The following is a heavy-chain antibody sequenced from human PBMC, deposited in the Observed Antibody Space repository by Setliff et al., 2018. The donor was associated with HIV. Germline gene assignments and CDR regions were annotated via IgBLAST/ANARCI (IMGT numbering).Heavy chain of an antibody. V-gene: IGHV3-9*01. CDR2: ISWSSGNI. CDR3: VKDYAHLYAFDI. D-gene: IGHD2-2*01. Sequence: SLRLSCTASGFAFESYAMHWVRQAPGKGLEWVSGISWSSGNIVYADSVKGRFTISRDNAKNSLYLQINSLRVEDTAFYYCVKDYAHLYAFDIWGQGTMGTVS. CDR1: GFAFESYA. J-gene: IGHJ3*02.